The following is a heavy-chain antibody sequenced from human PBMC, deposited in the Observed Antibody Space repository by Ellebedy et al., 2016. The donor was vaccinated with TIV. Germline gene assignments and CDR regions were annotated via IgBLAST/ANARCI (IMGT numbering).Heavy chain of an antibody. J-gene: IGHJ3*02. D-gene: IGHD5-24*01. CDR1: GFTFSDYA. V-gene: IGHV3-23*01. CDR3: AKDRNFPNDVFDM. CDR2: IGMSAGVT. Sequence: GGSLRLSXAASGFTFSDYALNWVRHPPGKGLEWVSHIGMSAGVTNHAVSVKGRFTITRDNSMNMVYLQMNSLRVEDTAVYYCAKDRNFPNDVFDMWGQGTVVTVSS.